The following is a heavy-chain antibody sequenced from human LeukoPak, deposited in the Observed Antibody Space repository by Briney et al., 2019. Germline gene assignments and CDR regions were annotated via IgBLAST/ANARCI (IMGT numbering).Heavy chain of an antibody. J-gene: IGHJ4*02. CDR1: GYSISSGYY. CDR2: INHSGST. Sequence: SETLSLTCTVSGYSISSGYYWSWIRQPPGKGLEWIGEINHSGSTNYNPSLTSRVTISVDTSMKQCSLKLSSVAADDTAVYYCASLGYVIGDYWGQGTLVTVSS. V-gene: IGHV4-38-2*02. D-gene: IGHD6-13*01. CDR3: ASLGYVIGDY.